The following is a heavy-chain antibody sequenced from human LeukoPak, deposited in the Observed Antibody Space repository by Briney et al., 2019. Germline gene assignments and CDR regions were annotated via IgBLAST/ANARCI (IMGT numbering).Heavy chain of an antibody. Sequence: KPSETLSLTCSVSGGSVSSRSCHWGWIRQPPGKGLEWIGNIYYSGSTYYNPSLKSRVTISVDTSKNQFSLKLRSVTAADTALYYCARLDHYSTSPYFDLWGQGTLVTVSS. CDR3: ARLDHYSTSPYFDL. D-gene: IGHD6-6*01. V-gene: IGHV4-39*01. CDR2: IYYSGST. CDR1: GGSVSSRSCH. J-gene: IGHJ4*02.